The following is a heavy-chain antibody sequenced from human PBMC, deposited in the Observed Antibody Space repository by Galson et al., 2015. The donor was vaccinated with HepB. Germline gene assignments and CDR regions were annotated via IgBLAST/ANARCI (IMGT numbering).Heavy chain of an antibody. V-gene: IGHV3-21*01. J-gene: IGHJ1*01. CDR3: AREGHSSSWLQY. CDR1: GISFGSYY. CDR2: IGTSRGYI. D-gene: IGHD6-13*01. Sequence: SLRLSCAASGISFGSYYIYWVRQAPGKGLEWVSSIGTSRGYIYYADSVKGRFTISRDNAKNSLYLQMNSLRVEDTAVYYCAREGHSSSWLQYWGQGTLVTVSS.